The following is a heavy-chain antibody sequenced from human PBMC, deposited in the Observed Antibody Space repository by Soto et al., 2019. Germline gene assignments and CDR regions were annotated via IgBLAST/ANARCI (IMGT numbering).Heavy chain of an antibody. J-gene: IGHJ4*02. CDR3: ATSGNFPYYFDS. Sequence: SETLSLTCTVSGGSVSSGDYYWSWIRQPPGKGLEWIGYIYYSGSTYYNPSLRSRVTISVDTSRNHFSLKLNSMTAADTALYYCATSGNFPYYFDSWRQGTLVTVSS. D-gene: IGHD1-26*01. CDR2: IYYSGST. CDR1: GGSVSSGDYY. V-gene: IGHV4-30-4*01.